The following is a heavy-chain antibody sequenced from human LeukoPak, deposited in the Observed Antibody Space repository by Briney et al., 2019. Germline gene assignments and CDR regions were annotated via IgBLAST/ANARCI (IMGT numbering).Heavy chain of an antibody. Sequence: SETLSLTCTVSGGSISSYYWSWIRQHPGKGLEWIGYIYYSGSTYYNPSLKSRVTISVDTSKNQFSLKLSSVTAADTAVYYCARSYAGTYYFDYWGQGTLVTVSS. V-gene: IGHV4-59*06. CDR2: IYYSGST. J-gene: IGHJ4*02. CDR3: ARSYAGTYYFDY. CDR1: GGSISSYY. D-gene: IGHD2-2*01.